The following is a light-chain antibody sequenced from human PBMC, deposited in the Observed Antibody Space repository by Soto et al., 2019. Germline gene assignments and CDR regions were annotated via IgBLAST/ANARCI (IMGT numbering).Light chain of an antibody. Sequence: EIVLTQSPGTLSLSPGERATLSCRASQSVSGNYLAWYQQKPGQSPRLLIYGSSDRATGIPDRFSGSGSETDFNLTISRVEPEDFAVYYCQQYGSPPPYTFGQGTKLEIK. CDR3: QQYGSPPPYT. V-gene: IGKV3-20*01. J-gene: IGKJ2*01. CDR2: GSS. CDR1: QSVSGNY.